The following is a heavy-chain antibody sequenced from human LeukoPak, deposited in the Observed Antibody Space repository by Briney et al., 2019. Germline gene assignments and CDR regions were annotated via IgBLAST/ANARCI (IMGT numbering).Heavy chain of an antibody. CDR2: IKPDGSEK. Sequence: GGSLRLSCAASGFTFSGYWMSWVRQAPGKGLEWVANIKPDGSEKYYVDSVKGRFTISRDNAKNSLYLQMNGLRAEDTAVYYCARGGIGLFDYWGQGTLVTVSS. V-gene: IGHV3-7*02. D-gene: IGHD2/OR15-2a*01. CDR3: ARGGIGLFDY. CDR1: GFTFSGYW. J-gene: IGHJ4*02.